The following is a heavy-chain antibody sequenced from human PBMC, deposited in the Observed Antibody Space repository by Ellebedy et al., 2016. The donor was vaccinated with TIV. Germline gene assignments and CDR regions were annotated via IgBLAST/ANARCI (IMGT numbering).Heavy chain of an antibody. CDR3: AREQSPYYDILTDSFDY. V-gene: IGHV3-33*01. D-gene: IGHD3-9*01. Sequence: GESLKISCAASGSTFSKYGMHWVRQAPGKGLEWAADIWYDGSNIYYADSVKGRFTISRDNSKNTLYLQMDSLRAEETAVYYCAREQSPYYDILTDSFDYWGQGSLVTVSS. CDR1: GSTFSKYG. J-gene: IGHJ4*02. CDR2: IWYDGSNI.